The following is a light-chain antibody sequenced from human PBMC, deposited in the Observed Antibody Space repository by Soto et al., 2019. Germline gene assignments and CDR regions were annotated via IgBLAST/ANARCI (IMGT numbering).Light chain of an antibody. CDR2: DVS. J-gene: IGLJ1*01. Sequence: QSVLTQPASVSRSPGQSITISCTGTSSDVGGYNYVSWYQQHPGKAPKLMIYDVSNRPSGVSNRFSGSKCGNTASLTISGLHAEDEAYYYCSSYTSSSTPYAFGTGTKLTVL. CDR3: SSYTSSSTPYA. CDR1: SSDVGGYNY. V-gene: IGLV2-14*01.